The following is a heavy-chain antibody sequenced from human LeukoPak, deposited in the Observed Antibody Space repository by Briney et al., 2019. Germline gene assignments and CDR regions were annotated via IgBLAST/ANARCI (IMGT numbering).Heavy chain of an antibody. D-gene: IGHD6-19*01. Sequence: GGSLRLSCAASGFTFSSYSMNWVRQAPGKGLEWVSSISSSSSYVYYADSVKGRFTISRDNAKNSLYLQMNSLRAEDTAVYYCARDGSSGHSFDYWGQGTLVTVSS. V-gene: IGHV3-21*01. J-gene: IGHJ4*02. CDR1: GFTFSSYS. CDR2: ISSSSSYV. CDR3: ARDGSSGHSFDY.